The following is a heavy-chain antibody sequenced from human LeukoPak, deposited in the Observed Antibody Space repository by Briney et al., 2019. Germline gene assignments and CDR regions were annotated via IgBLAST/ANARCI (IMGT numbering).Heavy chain of an antibody. CDR2: IYYSGST. Sequence: SETLSFTCTVSGGSISSGGYDWSWIRQHPGKCLEWIGYIYYSGSTYYNPSLKSRVTISVDTSKNQFSLKLSSVTAADTAVYYCACDYYGSSIWGQGTLVTVSS. V-gene: IGHV4-31*03. CDR3: ACDYYGSSI. J-gene: IGHJ4*02. CDR1: GGSISSGGYD. D-gene: IGHD3-10*01.